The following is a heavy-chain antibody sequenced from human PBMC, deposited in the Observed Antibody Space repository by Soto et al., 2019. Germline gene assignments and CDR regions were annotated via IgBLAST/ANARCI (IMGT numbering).Heavy chain of an antibody. CDR2: IGTAVDT. V-gene: IGHV3-13*01. Sequence: EVQLVESGGGLVQPGGSLRLSCAASGFTFSSYDMHWVRQATGKGLEWVSAIGTAVDTYYPGSVKGRFTISRENAKNSLYLQRNSLRAGDTAVYYCARAQAPFPRSGSYGVAFDIWGHGTMVTVSS. CDR3: ARAQAPFPRSGSYGVAFDI. J-gene: IGHJ3*02. CDR1: GFTFSSYD. D-gene: IGHD1-26*01.